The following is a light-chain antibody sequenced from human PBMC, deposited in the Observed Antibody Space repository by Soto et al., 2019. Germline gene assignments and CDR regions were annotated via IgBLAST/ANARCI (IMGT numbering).Light chain of an antibody. CDR2: GAS. J-gene: IGKJ2*01. CDR1: QSVSSN. CDR3: QQYNNSPPDT. Sequence: IVMTQSPATLSVSPGDRATLSCRASQSVSSNLAWYQQKPGQAPRLLIYGASTRATGIPARFSGSGSGTEFTLTISSLQSEDFAVYYCQQYNNSPPDTFGQGTKLEIK. V-gene: IGKV3-15*01.